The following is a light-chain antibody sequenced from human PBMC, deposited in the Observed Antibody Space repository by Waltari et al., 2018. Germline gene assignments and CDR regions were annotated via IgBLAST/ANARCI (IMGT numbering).Light chain of an antibody. J-gene: IGLJ2*01. CDR1: TSNNGGSYY. Sequence: SALTPPASVAWAPRQPSTITSTGTTSNNGGSYYLFWYQQYLGKAPKLLIYDVSKRPSGVSNRFSGSKSGNTASLTISGLQAEDEADYHCSSYTASSTLVFGGGTKLTVL. CDR3: SSYTASSTLV. V-gene: IGLV2-14*01. CDR2: DVS.